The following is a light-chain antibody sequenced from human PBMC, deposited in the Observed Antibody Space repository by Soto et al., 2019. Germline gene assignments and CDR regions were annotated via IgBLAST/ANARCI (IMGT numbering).Light chain of an antibody. J-gene: IGKJ2*01. CDR1: QSISGY. CDR3: QQSYTTPRT. V-gene: IGKV1-39*01. Sequence: DIQMTQSPSSLSASVGDRVTITCRASQSISGYLNWYQHKPGRAPKVLISAASSLQRVVPSRFSGSGSGTDFTLTITSLQPEDFATYYCQQSYTTPRTFGQGTRLEIK. CDR2: AAS.